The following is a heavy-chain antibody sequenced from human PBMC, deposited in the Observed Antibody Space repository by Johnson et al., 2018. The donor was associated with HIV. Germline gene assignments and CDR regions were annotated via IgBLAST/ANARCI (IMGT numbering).Heavy chain of an antibody. CDR1: GFTFSSYD. CDR3: AKEASYYNLWSGVAFDI. CDR2: ISWNSGSI. D-gene: IGHD3-3*01. J-gene: IGHJ3*02. V-gene: IGHV3-9*01. Sequence: EVQLVESGGGLVQPGGSLRLSCAASGFTFSSYDMHWVRQATGKGLEWVSGISWNSGSIGYADSVKGRFTISRDNSKNTLYLQMNSLRAEDTAVYYCAKEASYYNLWSGVAFDIWGQGTMVTVSS.